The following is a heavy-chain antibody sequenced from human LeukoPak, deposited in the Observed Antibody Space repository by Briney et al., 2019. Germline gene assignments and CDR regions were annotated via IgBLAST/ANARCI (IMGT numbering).Heavy chain of an antibody. CDR3: ARGTEYCSSITCYRWFDP. CDR1: GGSISSSY. D-gene: IGHD2-2*02. V-gene: IGHV4-4*07. Sequence: SETLSLTCTVSGGSISSSYWCWIRQPAGKGLEWIGRIYSSGSTNYNPSLKSRVTMSVDTSKSQFSLKLSSVTAADTAVYYCARGTEYCSSITCYRWFDPWGQGTLVTVSS. J-gene: IGHJ5*02. CDR2: IYSSGST.